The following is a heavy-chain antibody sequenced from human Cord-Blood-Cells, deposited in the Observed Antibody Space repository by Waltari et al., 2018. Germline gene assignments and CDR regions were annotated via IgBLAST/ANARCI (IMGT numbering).Heavy chain of an antibody. D-gene: IGHD1-7*01. V-gene: IGHV4-34*01. Sequence: QVQLQQWGAGLLKPSETLSLTCAVYGGSFSGYYWSWIRQPPGTGLEWIGEINHSGSTNYNPSLKSRVTISVDTSKNQFSLKLSSVTAADTAVYYCASLKNYNWFDPWGQGTLVTVSS. CDR2: INHSGST. CDR1: GGSFSGYY. CDR3: ASLKNYNWFDP. J-gene: IGHJ5*02.